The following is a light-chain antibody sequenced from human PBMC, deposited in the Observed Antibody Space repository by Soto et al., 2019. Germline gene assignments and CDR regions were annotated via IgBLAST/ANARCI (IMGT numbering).Light chain of an antibody. V-gene: IGKV1-39*01. CDR2: AAS. Sequence: DIQMTQSPSSLSASVGDRVTITCRASQSITTYLNWYQQKPGKAPRVLIFAASSLQSGVPARFSGSGSGTDFTLTSSSLQPEDFATYYCQQSYSPVWTFGQGTKVEIK. J-gene: IGKJ1*01. CDR1: QSITTY. CDR3: QQSYSPVWT.